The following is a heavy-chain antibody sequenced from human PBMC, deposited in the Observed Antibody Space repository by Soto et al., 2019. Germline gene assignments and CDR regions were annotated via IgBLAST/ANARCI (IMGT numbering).Heavy chain of an antibody. V-gene: IGHV1-24*01. Sequence: ASVKVSCKVSGYTLTELSMHWVRQAPGKGLEWMGGFDPEDGETIYAQKFQGRVTMTEDTSTDTAYMELSSLRSEDTAVYYCAKGLLVRGQYSSSSRRHFYYYYGMDVWGQGTTVTVSS. CDR1: GYTLTELS. CDR2: FDPEDGET. J-gene: IGHJ6*02. D-gene: IGHD6-13*01. CDR3: AKGLLVRGQYSSSSRRHFYYYYGMDV.